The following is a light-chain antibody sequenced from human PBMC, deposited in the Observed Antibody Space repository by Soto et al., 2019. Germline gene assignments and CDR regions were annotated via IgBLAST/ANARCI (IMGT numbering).Light chain of an antibody. CDR1: QPVLYSSNRKAY. Sequence: DIVMTQSPDSLAVSLGERATINCKSSQPVLYSSNRKAYLAWYQQKPGQPPKLLIYWASTRESGVPDRFSGSGSETEFTLTISSLQAEDVAIYYCQQYYNSPYTFGQGTKLEIK. J-gene: IGKJ2*01. CDR2: WAS. V-gene: IGKV4-1*01. CDR3: QQYYNSPYT.